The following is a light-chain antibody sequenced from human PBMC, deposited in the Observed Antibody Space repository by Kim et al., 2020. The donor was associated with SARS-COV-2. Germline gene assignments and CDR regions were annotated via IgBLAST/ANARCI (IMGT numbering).Light chain of an antibody. CDR3: SSYTSSSTVL. J-gene: IGLJ2*01. Sequence: QSALTQPASVSGSPGQSITISCTGTSSDVGGYNYVSWYQQHPGKAPKLMIYDVSNRPSGVSNRFSASKSGNTASLTISGVQAEDEAVYYCSSYTSSSTVLFGGGTRLTVL. CDR1: SSDVGGYNY. CDR2: DVS. V-gene: IGLV2-14*03.